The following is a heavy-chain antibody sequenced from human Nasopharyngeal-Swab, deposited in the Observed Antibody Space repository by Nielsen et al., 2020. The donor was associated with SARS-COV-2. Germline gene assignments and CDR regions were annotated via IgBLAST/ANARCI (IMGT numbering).Heavy chain of an antibody. CDR2: INSDGSST. J-gene: IGHJ4*02. D-gene: IGHD1-26*01. Sequence: GESLKISCAASGFTFSSYWMHWVRQVPGKGLVWVSRINSDGSSTSYADSVKGRFTISRDNAKNTLYLQMNSLRAEDTAVYYCVREGRGAPLRYWGQGTLVTVSS. CDR3: VREGRGAPLRY. V-gene: IGHV3-74*01. CDR1: GFTFSSYW.